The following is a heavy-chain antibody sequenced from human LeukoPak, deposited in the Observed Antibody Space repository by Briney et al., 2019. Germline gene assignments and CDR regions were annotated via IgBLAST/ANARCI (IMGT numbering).Heavy chain of an antibody. D-gene: IGHD3-3*01. Sequence: KTSETLSLTCAVYGGSFSGYYWSWIRQPPGKGLEWIGEINRSGSTNYNPSLKSRVTISVDTSKNQFSLRLSSVTAADTAVYYCARESRITIFGVVITPPNWFDPWGQGTLVTVSS. CDR1: GGSFSGYY. V-gene: IGHV4-34*01. CDR2: INRSGST. J-gene: IGHJ5*02. CDR3: ARESRITIFGVVITPPNWFDP.